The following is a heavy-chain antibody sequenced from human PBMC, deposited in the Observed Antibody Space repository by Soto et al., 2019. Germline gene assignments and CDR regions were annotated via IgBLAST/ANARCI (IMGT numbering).Heavy chain of an antibody. CDR1: GGSISSGDYY. CDR3: ARAAYPADSSGYYYYVRTYYFDY. Sequence: SETLSLTCTVSGGSISSGDYYWSWIRQPPGKGLEWIGYIYYSGSTYYNPSLKSRVTISVDTSKNQFSLKLSSVTAADTAVYYCARAAYPADSSGYYYYVRTYYFDYWGQGTLVTVSS. D-gene: IGHD3-22*01. V-gene: IGHV4-30-4*01. CDR2: IYYSGST. J-gene: IGHJ4*02.